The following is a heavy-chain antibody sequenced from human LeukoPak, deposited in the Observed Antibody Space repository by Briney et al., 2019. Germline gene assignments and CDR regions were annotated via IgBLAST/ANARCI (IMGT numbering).Heavy chain of an antibody. CDR2: ISYDGSNK. CDR3: AREDXYGXHXXXXXDY. CDR1: GFTFSSYA. J-gene: IGHJ4*01. V-gene: IGHV3-30-3*01. D-gene: IGHD4-17*01. Sequence: GRSLRLSCAASGFTFSSYAMHWVRQAPGKGLEWVAVISYDGSNKYYADSVKGRFTISRDNSKNTLYLQMNSLRAEDTAVYYCAREDXYGXHXXXXXDYWXXGTLVTVS.